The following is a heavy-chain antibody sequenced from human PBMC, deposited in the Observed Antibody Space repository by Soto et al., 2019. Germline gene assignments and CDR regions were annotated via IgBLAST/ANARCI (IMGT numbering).Heavy chain of an antibody. J-gene: IGHJ5*02. D-gene: IGHD6-19*01. CDR3: AGMPYTSGLRFDP. V-gene: IGHV4-30-2*01. CDR1: GDSYSISTYS. Sequence: PSAPLSLTFNMSGDSYSISTYSWSWILQPPGKALQWIGFIYQSGVTSYNPSLASRVSISLDRSNNQCSLKLKSVTAADTAVYFCAGMPYTSGLRFDPWGPGTLVTVSS. CDR2: IYQSGVT.